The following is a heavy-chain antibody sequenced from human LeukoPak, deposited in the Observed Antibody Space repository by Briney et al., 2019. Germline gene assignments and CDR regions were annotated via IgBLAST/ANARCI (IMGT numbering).Heavy chain of an antibody. Sequence: SSPTLVNPPQTLTLTCTFSGFSLSTRGVAVGWIRQPPGKALEWLALIYWDDGKRYSPSLKNRLTITKNTSKNQVVLTMTNMDPMDTATYYCAHRGSSWFDPWGQGTLVTVSS. D-gene: IGHD3-10*01. CDR1: GFSLSTRGVA. J-gene: IGHJ5*02. CDR3: AHRGSSWFDP. CDR2: IYWDDGK. V-gene: IGHV2-5*02.